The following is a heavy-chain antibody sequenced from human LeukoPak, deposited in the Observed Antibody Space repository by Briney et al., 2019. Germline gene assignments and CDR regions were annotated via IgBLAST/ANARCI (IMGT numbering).Heavy chain of an antibody. D-gene: IGHD2-2*01. Sequence: PGGSLRLSCAASGFTFSGFAMSWVRQAPGKGLDSASVISGSGDSTYYADSGKGRFTISRDNSKNTLYLHMNSLRAEDTAVYFCAKEDTAGSTGSADYWGQGTLVTVSS. CDR3: AKEDTAGSTGSADY. J-gene: IGHJ4*02. CDR1: GFTFSGFA. CDR2: ISGSGDST. V-gene: IGHV3-23*01.